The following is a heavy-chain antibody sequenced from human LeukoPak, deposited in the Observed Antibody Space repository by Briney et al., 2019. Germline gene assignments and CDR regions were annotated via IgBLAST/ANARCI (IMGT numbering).Heavy chain of an antibody. CDR3: ARGVIDGPRIAPFDS. J-gene: IGHJ5*01. D-gene: IGHD6-13*01. CDR1: GFTFSSYS. Sequence: GGSLRLSCAASGFTFSSYSMNWVRQAPGKGLEWVSAISGSGGSTYYADSVKGRFTVSRDNFKNTMYLQMNSLRAEDTALYYCARGVIDGPRIAPFDSWGQGTLVTVSS. CDR2: ISGSGGST. V-gene: IGHV3-23*01.